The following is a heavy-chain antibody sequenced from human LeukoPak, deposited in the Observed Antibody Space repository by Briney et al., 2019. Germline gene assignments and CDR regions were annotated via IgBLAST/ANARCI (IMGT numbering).Heavy chain of an antibody. D-gene: IGHD2-2*01. CDR1: GFRFSTSG. V-gene: IGHV3-30*02. J-gene: IGHJ3*01. CDR2: IRFDGSDE. CDR3: AKEVTYCSSSSCNDAFDV. Sequence: GGSLRLSCAASGFRFSTSGMHWVRQAPGKGLEWVSFIRFDGSDEDHGDSAKGRFTISRDNSKNTMYLQMNSLRAEDTAVYYCAKEVTYCSSSSCNDAFDVWGRGTMVIVSS.